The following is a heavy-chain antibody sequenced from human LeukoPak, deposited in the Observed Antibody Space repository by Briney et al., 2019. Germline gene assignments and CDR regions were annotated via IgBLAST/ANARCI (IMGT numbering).Heavy chain of an antibody. CDR3: ARDPGDYVYYYYYGMDV. V-gene: IGHV3-30*04. D-gene: IGHD4-17*01. CDR1: GFTFSSYA. CDR2: ISYDGSNK. Sequence: GGSLRLSCAASGFTFSSYAMHWVRQAPGKVLEWVAVISYDGSNKYYADSVKGRFTISRDNSKNTLYLQMNSLRAEDTAVYYCARDPGDYVYYYYYGMDVWGKGTTVTVSS. J-gene: IGHJ6*04.